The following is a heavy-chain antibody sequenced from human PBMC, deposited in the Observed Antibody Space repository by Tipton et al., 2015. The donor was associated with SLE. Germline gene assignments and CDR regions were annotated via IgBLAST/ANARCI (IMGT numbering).Heavy chain of an antibody. CDR3: AKSPGYDFWSGYYFDY. D-gene: IGHD3-3*01. CDR1: GFTFSSYG. Sequence: SGFTFSSYGMSWVRQAPGKGLEWVSAISDSGGSTYYADSVKGRFTISRDNSKNTLYLQMNSLRAEDTAVYYCAKSPGYDFWSGYYFDYWGQGTLVTVSS. V-gene: IGHV3-23*01. J-gene: IGHJ4*02. CDR2: ISDSGGST.